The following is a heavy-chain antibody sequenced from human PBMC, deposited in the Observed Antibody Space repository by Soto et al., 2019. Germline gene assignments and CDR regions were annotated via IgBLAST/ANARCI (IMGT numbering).Heavy chain of an antibody. J-gene: IGHJ4*02. Sequence: QVQLVESGGGVVQPGRSLRLSCAASGFSFSISPMHWVRQAPGTGPEWVALISYDGTNKFYADSVKGRFTIYRDNSKCTLYLQVDSLRPEDAAVYYCARYPKTSGGQHWAFNYFDSWGQGTLVTVST. D-gene: IGHD7-27*01. V-gene: IGHV3-30-3*01. CDR3: ARYPKTSGGQHWAFNYFDS. CDR2: ISYDGTNK. CDR1: GFSFSISP.